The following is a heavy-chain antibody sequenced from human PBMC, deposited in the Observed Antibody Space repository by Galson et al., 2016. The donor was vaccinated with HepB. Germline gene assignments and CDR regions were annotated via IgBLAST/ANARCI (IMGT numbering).Heavy chain of an antibody. CDR3: AQVTRPGISAPRYGMDV. CDR1: GFTFSDYA. J-gene: IGHJ6*04. D-gene: IGHD6-13*01. Sequence: SLRLSCAASGFTFSDYAMTWVRQAPGKGLEWVSGITGSGSGTYNGGSVKGRFAISRDNSKNTLFLQMNNLRAEDTALYYCAQVTRPGISAPRYGMDVRGRGTTVTVSS. V-gene: IGHV3-23*02. CDR2: ITGSGSGT.